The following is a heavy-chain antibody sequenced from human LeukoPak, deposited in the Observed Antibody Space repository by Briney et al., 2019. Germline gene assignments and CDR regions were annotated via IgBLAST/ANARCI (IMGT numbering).Heavy chain of an antibody. CDR3: ARAKEDYYYYYMDI. CDR1: GGSISSSSYY. V-gene: IGHV4-39*07. Sequence: PSETLSLTCTVSGGSISSSSYYWGWIRQPPGKGLEWIGSIYYSGSTYYNPSLKSRVTISVDTSKNQFSLKLSSVTAADTAVYYCARAKEDYYYYYMDIWGKGTTVTVSS. CDR2: IYYSGST. J-gene: IGHJ6*03. D-gene: IGHD4/OR15-4a*01.